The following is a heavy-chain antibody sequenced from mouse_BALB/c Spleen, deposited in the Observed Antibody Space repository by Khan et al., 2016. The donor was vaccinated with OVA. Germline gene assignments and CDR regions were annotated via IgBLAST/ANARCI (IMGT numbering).Heavy chain of an antibody. Sequence: DLVKPGASVKLSCKASGYTFTSYWINWIKQRPGQGLEWIGRIGPGSSNAYYKDMFKGKATLTLDTSSNTAYIQLSSLSSEDSAVYFCASENYYGRSCYAMDYWGQGTSVTVSA. CDR2: IGPGSSNA. CDR3: ASENYYGRSCYAMDY. D-gene: IGHD1-1*01. CDR1: GYTFTSYW. V-gene: IGHV1S41*01. J-gene: IGHJ4*01.